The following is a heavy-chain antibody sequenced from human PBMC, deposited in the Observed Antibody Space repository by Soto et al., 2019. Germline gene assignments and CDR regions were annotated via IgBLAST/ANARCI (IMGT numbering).Heavy chain of an antibody. CDR3: ARDIRHYDILTGYRALNYFDY. D-gene: IGHD3-9*01. CDR1: GYTFTGYY. Sequence: QVQLVQSGAEVKKPGASVKVSCKASGYTFTGYYMHWVRQAPGQGLEWMGWNNPNSGGTNYAQKFQGRVTMTRDTSISTAYMELSRLRSDDTAVYYCARDIRHYDILTGYRALNYFDYWGQGTLVTVSS. J-gene: IGHJ4*02. CDR2: NNPNSGGT. V-gene: IGHV1-2*02.